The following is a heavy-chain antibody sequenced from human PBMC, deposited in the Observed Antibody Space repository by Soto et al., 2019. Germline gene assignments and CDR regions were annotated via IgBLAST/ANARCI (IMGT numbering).Heavy chain of an antibody. CDR1: GFTFTDYW. Sequence: PGGSLRLSCVASGFTFTDYWMTWVRQAPGKGLEWVANIRQDGSEKHYVEPVKGRFTISRDNAKNSLFLQMDSLRAEDTAVYYCVRGMHVWGKGTTVTVSS. V-gene: IGHV3-7*01. CDR2: IRQDGSEK. CDR3: VRGMHV. J-gene: IGHJ6*03.